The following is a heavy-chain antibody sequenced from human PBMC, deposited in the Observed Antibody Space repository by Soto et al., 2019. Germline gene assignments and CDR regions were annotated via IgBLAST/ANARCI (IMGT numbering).Heavy chain of an antibody. D-gene: IGHD6-19*01. V-gene: IGHV3-7*03. Sequence: PGGSLRLSCAASGFTFSSYWMSWVRQAPGKGLEWVANIKQDGSEKYYVDSVKGRFTISRDNAKNSLYLQMNSLRAEDTAVYYCARDLIGYSSGWYSGDFDYWGQGTQVTVSS. J-gene: IGHJ4*02. CDR2: IKQDGSEK. CDR1: GFTFSSYW. CDR3: ARDLIGYSSGWYSGDFDY.